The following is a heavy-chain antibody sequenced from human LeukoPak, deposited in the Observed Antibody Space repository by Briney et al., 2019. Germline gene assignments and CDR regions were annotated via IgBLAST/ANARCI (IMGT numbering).Heavy chain of an antibody. Sequence: GGSLRLSCAASGFTFSSYGMHWVRQAPGKGLEWVAVIWYDGSNKYYADSVKGRFTISRDNSKNTLYLQMNSLRAEDTAVYYCARDLTSMIVVYGMDVWGQGTTVTVSS. CDR1: GFTFSSYG. CDR3: ARDLTSMIVVYGMDV. V-gene: IGHV3-33*01. D-gene: IGHD3-22*01. CDR2: IWYDGSNK. J-gene: IGHJ6*02.